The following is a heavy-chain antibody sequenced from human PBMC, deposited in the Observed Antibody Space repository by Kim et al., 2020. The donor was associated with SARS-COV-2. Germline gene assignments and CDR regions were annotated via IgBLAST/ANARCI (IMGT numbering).Heavy chain of an antibody. CDR2: TKYDGSTK. V-gene: IGHV3-7*01. D-gene: IGHD2-21*01. J-gene: IGHJ4*02. Sequence: GGSLRLSCTASGFTFNSHWMSWVRQAPGKGLEWVANTKYDGSTKNYVESMKGRFTISRDNAKNALYLQMNSLRVEDTAVYYCARGGYSNFDIWGQGTLVTVSS. CDR3: ARGGYSNFDI. CDR1: GFTFNSHW.